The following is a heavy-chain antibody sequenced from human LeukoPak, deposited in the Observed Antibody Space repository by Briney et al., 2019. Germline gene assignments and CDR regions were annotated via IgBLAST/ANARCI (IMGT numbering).Heavy chain of an antibody. CDR2: ISSSSGTI. V-gene: IGHV3-48*01. Sequence: GGSLRLSCAASGFTFSSYSMNWVRQAPGKGLEWVSYISSSSGTIYYADSVKGRFTISRDNAKNSLYLQMNSLRAEDTAVYYCARGIMTPYYMDVWGKGTTASVS. CDR3: ARGIMTPYYMDV. J-gene: IGHJ6*03. D-gene: IGHD3-16*01. CDR1: GFTFSSYS.